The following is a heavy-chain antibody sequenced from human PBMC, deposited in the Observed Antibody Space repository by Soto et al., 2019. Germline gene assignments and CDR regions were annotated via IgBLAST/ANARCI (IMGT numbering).Heavy chain of an antibody. CDR1: GFSVTSNY. J-gene: IGHJ4*02. D-gene: IGHD3-9*01. CDR3: ARVTTFYDILTSSYALNYFDY. CDR2: IYAGGNT. Sequence: VQLVESGGTLVQPGGSLRLSCAASGFSVTSNYMTWVRQAPGQGLECVSVIYAGGNTYYPDSVKGRFTIYSDNSKNTLFLQMNNLRAEDTAVYYCARVTTFYDILTSSYALNYFDYWGQGTRVTVSS. V-gene: IGHV3-53*01.